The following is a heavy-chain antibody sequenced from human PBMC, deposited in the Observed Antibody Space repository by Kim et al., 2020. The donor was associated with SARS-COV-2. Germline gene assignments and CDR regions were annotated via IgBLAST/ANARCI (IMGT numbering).Heavy chain of an antibody. CDR3: ARVNYYDSSGYTCYYYYYMDV. CDR2: ISAYNGNT. V-gene: IGHV1-18*01. Sequence: ASVKVSCKASGYTFTSYGISWVRQAPGQGLEWMGWISAYNGNTNYAQKLQGRVTMTTDTSTSTAYMEVRSLRSDDTAVYYCARVNYYDSSGYTCYYYYYMDVGGRGTTVSVSS. D-gene: IGHD3-22*01. CDR1: GYTFTSYG. J-gene: IGHJ6*03.